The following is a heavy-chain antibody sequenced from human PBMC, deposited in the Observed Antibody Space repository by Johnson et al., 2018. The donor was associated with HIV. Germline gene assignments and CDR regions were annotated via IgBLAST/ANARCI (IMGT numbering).Heavy chain of an antibody. CDR3: VKAIRNWDHDAFDI. J-gene: IGHJ3*02. D-gene: IGHD7-27*01. V-gene: IGHV3-30-3*01. CDR2: ISYDGSNK. Sequence: QVQLVESGGGVVQPGRSLRLSCAASGFTFSSYAMHWVRQAPGKGLEWVAVISYDGSNKYYADSVKGRFTISRDNSQNTLYLQMNSLRVEDTAIYYCVKAIRNWDHDAFDIWGQGTMVTVSS. CDR1: GFTFSSYA.